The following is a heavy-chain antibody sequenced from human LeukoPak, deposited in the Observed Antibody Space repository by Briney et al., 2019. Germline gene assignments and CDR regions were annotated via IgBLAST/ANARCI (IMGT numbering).Heavy chain of an antibody. CDR2: ISGSGSTT. CDR3: AKDLYYYGSDY. V-gene: IGHV3-23*01. J-gene: IGHJ4*02. Sequence: GGSLRLSCAASGFTFSSYAMSWVRQAPGKGLEWVSVISGSGSTTYYADSVRGRFTASRDNSKNTLYLQMNSLRAEDTAVYYCAKDLYYYGSDYWGQGTLVTVSS. CDR1: GFTFSSYA. D-gene: IGHD3-10*01.